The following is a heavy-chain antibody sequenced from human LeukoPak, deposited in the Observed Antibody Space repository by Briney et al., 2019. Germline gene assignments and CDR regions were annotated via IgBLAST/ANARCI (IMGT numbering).Heavy chain of an antibody. Sequence: SETLSLTCTVSGGSISSGGYYWSWIRQHPGKGLEWIGCIYYSGSTYYNPSLKSRVTISVDTSKNQFSLKLSSVTAADTAVYYCARVREIEMATPTNFDYWGQGTLVTVSS. J-gene: IGHJ4*02. V-gene: IGHV4-31*03. CDR3: ARVREIEMATPTNFDY. CDR2: IYYSGST. CDR1: GGSISSGGYY. D-gene: IGHD5-24*01.